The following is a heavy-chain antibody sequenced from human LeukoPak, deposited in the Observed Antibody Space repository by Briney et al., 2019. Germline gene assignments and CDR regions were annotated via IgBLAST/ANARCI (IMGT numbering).Heavy chain of an antibody. V-gene: IGHV4-4*07. Sequence: SGTLSLTCTVSGGSISSYYWSWIRQPAGKGLEWIGRIYTSGSTFYNASFESRLTMSVDTSKNQFSLKLSSVTAADTAVYYCARLCQVTTCAKFDYWGQGILVTVSS. CDR3: ARLCQVTTCAKFDY. CDR2: IYTSGST. CDR1: GGSISSYY. D-gene: IGHD4-17*01. J-gene: IGHJ4*02.